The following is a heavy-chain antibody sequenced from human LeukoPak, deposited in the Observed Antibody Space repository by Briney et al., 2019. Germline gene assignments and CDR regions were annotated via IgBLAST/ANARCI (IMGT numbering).Heavy chain of an antibody. CDR1: GYTFSNYD. D-gene: IGHD3-22*01. V-gene: IGHV1-18*01. CDR2: ISGYNGNT. Sequence: GASVKVSCKASGYTFSNYDITWVRQAPGQGLEWMGWISGYNGNTNFAQKLQGRVSMTTDASTYTSDMELRSLRSDGTAVYYCARSLGDSSGYYPLPFDYWGQGTLVIVSS. CDR3: ARSLGDSSGYYPLPFDY. J-gene: IGHJ4*02.